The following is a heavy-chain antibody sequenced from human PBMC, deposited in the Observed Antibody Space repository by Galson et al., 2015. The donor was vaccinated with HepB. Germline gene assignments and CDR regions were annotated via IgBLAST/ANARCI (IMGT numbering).Heavy chain of an antibody. Sequence: SVKVSCKASGYTFTSYAMQWVRQAPGQRLEWMGWINAGNGNTKYSQKFQGRVTITRDTSASTAYMELSSPRSEDTAVYYCARESALTIVRGVIRSLDYWGQGTLVTVSS. J-gene: IGHJ4*02. D-gene: IGHD3-10*01. V-gene: IGHV1-3*01. CDR1: GYTFTSYA. CDR2: INAGNGNT. CDR3: ARESALTIVRGVIRSLDY.